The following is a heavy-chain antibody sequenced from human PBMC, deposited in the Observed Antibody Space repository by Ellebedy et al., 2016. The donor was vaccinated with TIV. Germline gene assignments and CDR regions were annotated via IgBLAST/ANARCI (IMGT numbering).Heavy chain of an antibody. J-gene: IGHJ5*02. CDR1: GYTFTKYG. Sequence: ASVKVSCKASGYTFTKYGISWVRQAPGQELEWMGWISGYNGDTNYAQKFQGRVTMTIDTSTSTVYMELRSLSFDDTAVYYCTRGFYEKFDPWGQGTLVTVS. CDR3: TRGFYEKFDP. D-gene: IGHD5/OR15-5a*01. CDR2: ISGYNGDT. V-gene: IGHV1-18*04.